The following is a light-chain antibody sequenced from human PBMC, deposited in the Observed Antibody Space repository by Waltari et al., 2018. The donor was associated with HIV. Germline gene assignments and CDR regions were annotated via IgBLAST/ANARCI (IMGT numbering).Light chain of an antibody. CDR2: RNY. CDR1: SSNLGSNY. J-gene: IGLJ3*02. V-gene: IGLV1-47*01. CDR3: AAWDASLSAWV. Sequence: QSVLTQPPSASGTPGQRVTISCSGSSSNLGSNYVYWYQQLPGTAPKLLIYRNYQRPSGVPDRFSGSKSGASASLAISGLRSEDEADYYCAAWDASLSAWVFGGGTRLTVL.